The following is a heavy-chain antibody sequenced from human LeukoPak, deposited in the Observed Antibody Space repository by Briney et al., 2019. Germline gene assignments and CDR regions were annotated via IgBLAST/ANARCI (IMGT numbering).Heavy chain of an antibody. V-gene: IGHV4-59*12. J-gene: IGHJ6*02. CDR3: ARFTVTTPGGYYYYGMDV. D-gene: IGHD4-17*01. CDR1: GDSISSYY. Sequence: PSETLSLTCTVSGDSISSYYWSWIRQSPGKGLEWIGYIYYSGSTNYNPSLKSRVTISVDRSKNQFSLKLSSVTAADTAVYYCARFTVTTPGGYYYYGMDVWGQGTTVTVSS. CDR2: IYYSGST.